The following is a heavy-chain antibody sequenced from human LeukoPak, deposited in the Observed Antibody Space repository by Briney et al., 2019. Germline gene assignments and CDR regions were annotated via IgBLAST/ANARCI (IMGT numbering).Heavy chain of an antibody. D-gene: IGHD1-26*01. V-gene: IGHV3-30*02. J-gene: IGHJ3*01. CDR1: GFNLNYYG. CDR3: ARDALAPSGSPYEV. CDR2: IRNNASNE. Sequence: GGSLRLSCAASGFNLNYYGLHWVRQAPGKGLDWVAFIRNNASNEYYADSVKGRFTISRDNSRNTLYLQMNSLRPEDTAVYYCARDALAPSGSPYEVWGQGTMVTVSS.